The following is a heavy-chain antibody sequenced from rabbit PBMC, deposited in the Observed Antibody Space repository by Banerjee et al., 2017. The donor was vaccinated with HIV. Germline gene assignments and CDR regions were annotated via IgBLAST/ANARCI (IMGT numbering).Heavy chain of an antibody. CDR3: ASLPCDTSSGDYIEGVLPVHFNL. CDR2: IDPIFGNT. Sequence: QLVESGGGLVQPGGSLKLSCKASGFDVSPYYMSWVRQAPGKGLEWIGYIDPIFGNTYYASWVSGRFTISSHNAQNTLYLQLNSLTAADTASYFCASLPCDTSSGDYIEGVLPVHFNLWGQGTLVTVS. D-gene: IGHD1-1*01. V-gene: IGHV1S7*01. J-gene: IGHJ4*01. CDR1: GFDVSPYY.